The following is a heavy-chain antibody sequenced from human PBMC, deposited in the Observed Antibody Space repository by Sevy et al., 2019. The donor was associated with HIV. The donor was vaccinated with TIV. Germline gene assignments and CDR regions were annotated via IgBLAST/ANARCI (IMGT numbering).Heavy chain of an antibody. CDR1: GFSFSIYW. J-gene: IGHJ4*02. CDR2: INSDGSST. V-gene: IGHV3-74*03. D-gene: IGHD5-18*01. CDR3: VREGVGGYSYGFDY. Sequence: GGSLRLSCAASGFSFSIYWMHWVRQVPGKGLVWVSRINSDGSSTTYADSVKGRFTFSRDNATNTLFLQLNSRRVEDTAVYYCVREGVGGYSYGFDYWGQGTLVTVSS.